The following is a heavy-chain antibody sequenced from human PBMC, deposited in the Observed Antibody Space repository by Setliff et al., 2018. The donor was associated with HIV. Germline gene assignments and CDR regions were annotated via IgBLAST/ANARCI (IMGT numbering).Heavy chain of an antibody. V-gene: IGHV4-4*09. D-gene: IGHD2-8*02. CDR3: ARLIHTGLLYFDF. CDR2: IYGSGST. Sequence: SETLSLTCAVSGDSIGTYSWHWLRQPPGKGLEWIGYIYGSGSTGYNPSVESRVTMSLDTSRDQFSLNLRSVTAADTAVYFCARLIHTGLLYFDFWGLGTLVTVSS. J-gene: IGHJ4*02. CDR1: GDSIGTYS.